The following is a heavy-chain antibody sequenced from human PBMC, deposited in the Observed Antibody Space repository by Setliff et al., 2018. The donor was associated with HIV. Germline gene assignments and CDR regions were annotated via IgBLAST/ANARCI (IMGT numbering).Heavy chain of an antibody. Sequence: GSLRLSCAASGFTFSSYGMHWVRQAPGKGLEWVADIKQDGSEKYYVDSVKGRFTISRDNAKNSLYLQMNNLRAEDTAVYYCVRDYMWAFDYWGQGTLVTVSS. CDR2: IKQDGSEK. J-gene: IGHJ4*02. CDR1: GFTFSSYG. CDR3: VRDYMWAFDY. V-gene: IGHV3-7*01. D-gene: IGHD1-26*01.